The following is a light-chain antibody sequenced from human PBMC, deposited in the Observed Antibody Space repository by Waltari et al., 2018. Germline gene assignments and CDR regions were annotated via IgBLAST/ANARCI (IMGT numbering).Light chain of an antibody. CDR1: QSVSSRY. V-gene: IGKV3-20*01. J-gene: IGKJ4*01. Sequence: EIVLSQSPGTLSLSPGERATLSCRASQSVSSRYFAWYQQKPGQAPRLLISGASSRATGIPDRFSVSGSGTDFTLTISRLEPEDFAVYYCQQYGSTPRTFGGGTKVEIK. CDR2: GAS. CDR3: QQYGSTPRT.